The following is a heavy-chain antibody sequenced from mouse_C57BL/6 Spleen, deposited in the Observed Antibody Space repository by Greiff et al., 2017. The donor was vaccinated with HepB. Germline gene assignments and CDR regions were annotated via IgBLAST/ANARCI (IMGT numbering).Heavy chain of an antibody. CDR2: IRNKANGYTT. J-gene: IGHJ1*03. CDR3: ARLDYGSSYDWYFDV. Sequence: EVHLVESGGGLVQPGGSLSLSCAASGFTFTDYYMSWVRQPPGKALEWLGFIRNKANGYTTEYSASVKGRFTISRDNSQSILYLQMNALRAEDSATYYCARLDYGSSYDWYFDVWGTGTTVTVSS. D-gene: IGHD1-1*01. V-gene: IGHV7-3*01. CDR1: GFTFTDYY.